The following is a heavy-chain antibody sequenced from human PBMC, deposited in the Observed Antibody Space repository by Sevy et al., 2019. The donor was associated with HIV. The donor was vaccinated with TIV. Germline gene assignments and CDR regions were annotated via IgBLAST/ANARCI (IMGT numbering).Heavy chain of an antibody. V-gene: IGHV1-46*01. J-gene: IGHJ6*02. CDR1: GYTFTSYY. CDR2: INPSGGST. D-gene: IGHD3-3*01. Sequence: ASVKVSCKASGYTFTSYYMHWVRQAPGQGPEWMGIINPSGGSTSYAQKFQGRVTMTRDTSTSTVYMELSSLRSEDTAVYYCARNYYDFWSRTVYYYYGMDVWGQGTTVTVSS. CDR3: ARNYYDFWSRTVYYYYGMDV.